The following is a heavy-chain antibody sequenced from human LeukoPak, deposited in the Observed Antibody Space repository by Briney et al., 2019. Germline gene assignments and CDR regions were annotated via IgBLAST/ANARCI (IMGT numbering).Heavy chain of an antibody. CDR2: IYYSGST. Sequence: SETLSLTCTVSGGSISSSSYYWGWIRQPPGKGLEWIGSIYYSGSTYYNPSLKSRVTISVDTSKNQFSPKLSSVTAADTAVCYCASTGYSYGYYFDYWGQGTLVTVSS. D-gene: IGHD5-18*01. CDR3: ASTGYSYGYYFDY. V-gene: IGHV4-39*01. J-gene: IGHJ4*02. CDR1: GGSISSSSYY.